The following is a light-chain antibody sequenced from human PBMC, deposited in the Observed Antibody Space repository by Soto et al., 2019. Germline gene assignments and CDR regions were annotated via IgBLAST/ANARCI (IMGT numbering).Light chain of an antibody. CDR2: TAS. V-gene: IGKV1D-12*01. CDR3: QQADSFPFT. Sequence: DLQMTQSPSSVSASVGDRVTITCRASQGISSWLAWYQLKAGKAPKLLFYTASSSQSGVPSRFSGSGSGTDFTLTITSLQPEDFATYYCQQADSFPFTFGQGTRLEIK. CDR1: QGISSW. J-gene: IGKJ5*01.